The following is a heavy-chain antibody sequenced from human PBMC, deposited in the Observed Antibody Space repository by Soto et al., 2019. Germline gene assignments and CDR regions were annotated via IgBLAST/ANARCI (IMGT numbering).Heavy chain of an antibody. J-gene: IGHJ6*02. V-gene: IGHV1-18*01. CDR1: GYTFTSYG. CDR3: ARDPHVIVVVPAATINYYYYGMDV. D-gene: IGHD2-2*01. CDR2: ISAYNGNT. Sequence: ASVKVSCKASGYTFTSYGISWVRQAPGQGLEWMGWISAYNGNTNYAQKLQGRVTMTTDTSTSTAYMELRSLRSDDTAVYYCARDPHVIVVVPAATINYYYYGMDVWGQGTTVTVSS.